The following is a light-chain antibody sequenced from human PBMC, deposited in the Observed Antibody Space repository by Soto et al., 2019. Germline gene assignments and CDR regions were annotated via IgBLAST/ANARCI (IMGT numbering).Light chain of an antibody. Sequence: DIHMTQSRSSVSASIGDRVTITCRASQDIGRRLAWFQQKPGKAPKYLIQAASSLQGGVPSTFSGSGSGTDFTLTINTLHPEDFATYYCLQVYSFPRTFGQGTKVDIK. J-gene: IGKJ1*01. CDR3: LQVYSFPRT. V-gene: IGKV1-12*01. CDR2: AAS. CDR1: QDIGRR.